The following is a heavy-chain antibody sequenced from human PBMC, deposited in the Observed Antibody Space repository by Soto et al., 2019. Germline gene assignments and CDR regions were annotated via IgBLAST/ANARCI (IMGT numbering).Heavy chain of an antibody. Sequence: EVQLLESGGGLVQPGGSLRLSCAASGFTFGSYWMNWVRLIPGKGLEWVAYIKPDGSATYYVDSVKGRFTISRDNAKNSLYLQMDSLRAEDTALYYCATDLRLPGADWGQGTLVTVSS. J-gene: IGHJ4*02. CDR1: GFTFGSYW. D-gene: IGHD2-21*01. V-gene: IGHV3-7*03. CDR2: IKPDGSAT. CDR3: ATDLRLPGAD.